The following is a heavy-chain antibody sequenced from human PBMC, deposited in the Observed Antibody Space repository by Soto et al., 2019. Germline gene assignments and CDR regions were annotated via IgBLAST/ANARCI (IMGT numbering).Heavy chain of an antibody. V-gene: IGHV4-39*01. J-gene: IGHJ6*02. CDR3: ARHNGPLYVGYYYDMDV. CDR2: IYYSGYT. CDR1: GGSISSSSYY. D-gene: IGHD3-16*01. Sequence: QLQLQESGPGLVKPSETLSLTCTVSGGSISSSSYYWGWIRQPPGKGLEWIGSIYYSGYTYYNPSLKSRVTISVDTSKNQFSLKPSYVTAADTAVYYCARHNGPLYVGYYYDMDVWGQGTTVTVSS.